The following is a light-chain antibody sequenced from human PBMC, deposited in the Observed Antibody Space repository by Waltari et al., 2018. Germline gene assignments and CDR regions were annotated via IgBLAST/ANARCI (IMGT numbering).Light chain of an antibody. CDR2: WAS. V-gene: IGKV4-1*01. CDR1: QSVLSSSNNKNY. J-gene: IGKJ1*01. Sequence: DIVMTQSPDSLAVSLGERATINCKSSQSVLSSSNNKNYLAWYQQKPGQPPKLLIYWASTRESGVPDRFSGSGSGTAFTLTISSLQAEDVAVYYCQQYYSTPWTFGQGT. CDR3: QQYYSTPWT.